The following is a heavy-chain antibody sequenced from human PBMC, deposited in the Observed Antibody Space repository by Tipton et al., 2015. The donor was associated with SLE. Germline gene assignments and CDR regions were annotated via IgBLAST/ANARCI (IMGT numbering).Heavy chain of an antibody. D-gene: IGHD3-3*01. J-gene: IGHJ4*02. CDR3: VSENAGVFDY. CDR1: GLTFSTYD. V-gene: IGHV3-13*01. Sequence: SLRLSCEVSGLTFSTYDMHWVRQATGKGLEWVSAIGAGGDTYYPVSVKGRFTISRENAKNTLYLQMNSLRDDDSAVYYCVSENAGVFDYWGQGTLVTVSA. CDR2: IGAGGDT.